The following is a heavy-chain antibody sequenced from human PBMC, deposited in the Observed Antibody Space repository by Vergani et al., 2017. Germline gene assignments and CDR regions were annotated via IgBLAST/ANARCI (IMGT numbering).Heavy chain of an antibody. CDR2: IYTSGST. V-gene: IGHV4-61*02. CDR1: GGSISSGSYY. J-gene: IGHJ3*02. D-gene: IGHD3-22*01. Sequence: QVQLQESGPGLVKPSQTLSLTCTVSGGSISSGSYYWSWIRQPAGKGLERIGRIYTSGSTNYNPSLKSRVTISVDTSKNQFSLKLSSVTAADTAVYYCARGGYYDSSGYYSDAFDIWGQGTMVTVSS. CDR3: ARGGYYDSSGYYSDAFDI.